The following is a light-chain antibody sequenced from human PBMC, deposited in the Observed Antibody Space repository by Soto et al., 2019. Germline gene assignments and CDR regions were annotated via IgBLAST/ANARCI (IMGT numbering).Light chain of an antibody. V-gene: IGKV3D-15*01. CDR2: GIS. CDR1: QSVSSN. J-gene: IGKJ5*01. Sequence: EIVMTQSPVTLSVSPGETATLSCRASQSVSSNLAWYQQKPGQAPRLLIYGISTRATGIQARFSGSGSGTEFTLTISSLQSEDFAVYYCQQHNGWPLTFGQGTRVE. CDR3: QQHNGWPLT.